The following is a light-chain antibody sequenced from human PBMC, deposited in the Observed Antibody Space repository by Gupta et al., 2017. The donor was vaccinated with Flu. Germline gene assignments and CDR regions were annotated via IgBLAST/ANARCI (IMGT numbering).Light chain of an antibody. J-gene: IGKJ4*01. Sequence: SLGERATINCKSSQSGLYDSTEKDYLSWHQQKPGQPPNLLISWATTAEAGVPDRFSGSGSGTDFTLTIAILHAEDVAVYYCQQNTDIPFTFGGGTKVEIK. CDR2: WAT. CDR1: QSGLYDSTEKDY. V-gene: IGKV4-1*01. CDR3: QQNTDIPFT.